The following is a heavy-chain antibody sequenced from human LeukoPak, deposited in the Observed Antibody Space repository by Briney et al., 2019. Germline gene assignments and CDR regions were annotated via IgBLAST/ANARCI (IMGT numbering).Heavy chain of an antibody. CDR1: GFTFSSYG. J-gene: IGHJ4*02. D-gene: IGHD2-2*01. Sequence: GGSLRLSCAASGFTFSSYGMHWVRQAPGKGLEWVAVISYDGSNNYYADSVKGRFTISRDNSKNTLYLQMNSLRAEDTAVYYCAKDLLRYCSSTSCQSSPDYWGQGTLVTVSS. CDR3: AKDLLRYCSSTSCQSSPDY. V-gene: IGHV3-30*18. CDR2: ISYDGSNN.